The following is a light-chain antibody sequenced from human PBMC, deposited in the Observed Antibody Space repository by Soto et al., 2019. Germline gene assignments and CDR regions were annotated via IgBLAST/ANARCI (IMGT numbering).Light chain of an antibody. V-gene: IGKV1D-8*01. CDR1: QGINSF. Sequence: VISMTQSPSVISASTGDKVTIRCRVSQGINSFLAWYQQKPGKAPNLLISGGSSFQSGVPSRFSGSGSGTDFNLTIGDLQSEDLATYYCQQYYFLPYTFGQGTKLQIK. CDR3: QQYYFLPYT. CDR2: GGS. J-gene: IGKJ2*01.